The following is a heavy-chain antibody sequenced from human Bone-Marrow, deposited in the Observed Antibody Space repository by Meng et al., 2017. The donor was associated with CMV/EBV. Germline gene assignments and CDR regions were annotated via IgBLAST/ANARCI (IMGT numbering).Heavy chain of an antibody. J-gene: IGHJ3*02. D-gene: IGHD3-16*02. Sequence: SETLSLTCTVSGGSISSSNYYWGWIRQPPGKGLEWIGSIFYSGSTYYNPSLKSRVTISVDTSKNQFSLKLSSVTAADTAVYYCAGYIPGPDAFDIWGQGTMITVSS. CDR3: AGYIPGPDAFDI. V-gene: IGHV4-39*07. CDR1: GGSISSSNYY. CDR2: IFYSGST.